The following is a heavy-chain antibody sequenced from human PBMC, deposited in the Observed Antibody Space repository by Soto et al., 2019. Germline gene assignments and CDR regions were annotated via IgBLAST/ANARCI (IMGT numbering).Heavy chain of an antibody. CDR1: GGSISNNNW. D-gene: IGHD3-3*01. Sequence: QVQLQESGPGLVKPSGTLSLTCTVSGGSISNNNWWSWVRQTPEKGLEWIGQIYHSGNTNYNPSLKSRVSMSVDKSTHQFSLKMNSATAADTAVYYCARFLPGFVGENEAFEFWGHGTLVTVSS. CDR2: IYHSGNT. CDR3: ARFLPGFVGENEAFEF. J-gene: IGHJ4*01. V-gene: IGHV4-4*02.